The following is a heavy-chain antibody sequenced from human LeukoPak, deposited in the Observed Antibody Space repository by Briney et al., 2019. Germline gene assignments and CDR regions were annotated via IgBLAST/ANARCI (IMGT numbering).Heavy chain of an antibody. J-gene: IGHJ4*02. CDR3: ARSDMVRGVLSKKFDY. D-gene: IGHD3-10*01. CDR1: GGSISSGSYY. Sequence: SETLSLTCTVSGGSISSGSYYWSWIRQPAGKGLEWIGRIYTSGSTNYNPSLKSRVTISVDTSKNQSSLKLSSVTAADTAVYYCARSDMVRGVLSKKFDYWGQGTLVTVSS. V-gene: IGHV4-61*02. CDR2: IYTSGST.